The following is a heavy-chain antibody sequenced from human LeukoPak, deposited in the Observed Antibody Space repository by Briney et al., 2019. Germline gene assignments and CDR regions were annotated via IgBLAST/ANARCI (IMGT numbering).Heavy chain of an antibody. D-gene: IGHD3-22*01. J-gene: IGHJ3*02. CDR1: GYTFTGYY. CDR3: ARAEDSSVCAFDI. CDR2: INPNSGGT. Sequence: ASVKVSCKASGYTFTGYYMHWVRQAPGQGLEGMGWINPNSGGTNYAQKFQGRVTMTRDTSISTAYMELSRLRSDDTAVYYCARAEDSSVCAFDIWGQGTMVTVSS. V-gene: IGHV1-2*02.